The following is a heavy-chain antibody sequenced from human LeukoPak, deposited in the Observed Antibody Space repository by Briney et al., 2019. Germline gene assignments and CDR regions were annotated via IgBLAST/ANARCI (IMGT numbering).Heavy chain of an antibody. D-gene: IGHD3-22*01. J-gene: IGHJ4*02. CDR2: ISYDGSNK. CDR3: ARPLDRYYDRSGYYAI. CDR1: GFTFSSYA. Sequence: GGSLRLSCAASGFTFSSYAMHWVRQAPGKGLEWVAVISYDGSNKYYADSVKGRFTISRDNSKNTLYLQMNSLRAEDTAVYYCARPLDRYYDRSGYYAIWGQGTLVTVSS. V-gene: IGHV3-30-3*01.